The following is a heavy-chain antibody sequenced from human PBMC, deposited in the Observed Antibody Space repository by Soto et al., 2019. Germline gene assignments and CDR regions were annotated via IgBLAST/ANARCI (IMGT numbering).Heavy chain of an antibody. Sequence: SQTLSLTCAISGDSVSRNSAGWNWIRQSPSRGLEWLGRTYYKSKWNNDYALSVKSRITISPDTSKNQFSLHLYSVTPEDTAVNYCTGITWFRGMDVWGPGTPVTVSS. V-gene: IGHV6-1*01. J-gene: IGHJ6*02. CDR2: TYYKSKWNN. CDR1: GDSVSRNSAG. D-gene: IGHD3-10*01. CDR3: TGITWFRGMDV.